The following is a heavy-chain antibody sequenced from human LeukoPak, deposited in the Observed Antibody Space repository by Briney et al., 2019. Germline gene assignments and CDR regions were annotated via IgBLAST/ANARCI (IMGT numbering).Heavy chain of an antibody. CDR3: ARARPSMWIDY. J-gene: IGHJ4*02. CDR2: ISSSSSYI. D-gene: IGHD5-12*01. Sequence: GGSLRLSCAASGFTFSSYSMNWVRQAPGKGVEWVSSISSSSSYIYYADSVKGPFTISRDNAKLSLYLQMNSLRPEDTAVYYCARARPSMWIDYWGQGTLVTVSS. CDR1: GFTFSSYS. V-gene: IGHV3-21*01.